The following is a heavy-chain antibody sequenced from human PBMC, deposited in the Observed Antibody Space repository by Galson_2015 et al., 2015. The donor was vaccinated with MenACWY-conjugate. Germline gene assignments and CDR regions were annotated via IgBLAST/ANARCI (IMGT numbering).Heavy chain of an antibody. CDR1: GFTFNNYW. V-gene: IGHV3-7*01. Sequence: SLRLSCAASGFTFNNYWMSWVRQVPGKGPEWVANIKQDGSEKYYVDSVRGRFTISRDNAKSSLFLQMNSLRVEDTAVYYCATAGSYRFDYWGQGAL. CDR2: IKQDGSEK. CDR3: ATAGSYRFDY. D-gene: IGHD1-26*01. J-gene: IGHJ4*02.